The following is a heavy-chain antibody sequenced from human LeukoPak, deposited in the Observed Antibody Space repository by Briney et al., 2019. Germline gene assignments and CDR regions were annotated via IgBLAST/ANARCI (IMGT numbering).Heavy chain of an antibody. J-gene: IGHJ6*02. Sequence: GGSLRLSCAASGFTFSSYDMHWVRQATGKGLEWVSAIGTAGDTYYPGSVKGRFTISRENAKNSLYLQMNSLRAGDTAVYYCASGAGGSGWFGYYYYGMDVWGQGTTVTVSS. V-gene: IGHV3-13*01. CDR2: IGTAGDT. D-gene: IGHD6-13*01. CDR3: ASGAGGSGWFGYYYYGMDV. CDR1: GFTFSSYD.